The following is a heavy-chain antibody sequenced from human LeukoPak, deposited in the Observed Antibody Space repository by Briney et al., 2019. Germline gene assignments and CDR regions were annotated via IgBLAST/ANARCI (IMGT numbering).Heavy chain of an antibody. D-gene: IGHD6-19*01. CDR3: TTKQWLDD. Sequence: ASVVSCKASGYTFTGYYIHWVRQAPGQGLEWMGWINPNSGGTNYAQKFQGRVTMTRDTSISTAYMELSRLRSDDTAVYYCTTKQWLDDWGQGTLVTVSS. CDR1: GYTFTGYY. J-gene: IGHJ4*02. V-gene: IGHV1-2*02. CDR2: INPNSGGT.